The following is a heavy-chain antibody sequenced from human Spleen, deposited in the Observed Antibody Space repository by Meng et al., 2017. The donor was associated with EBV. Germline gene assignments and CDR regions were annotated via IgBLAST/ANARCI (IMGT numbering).Heavy chain of an antibody. CDR2: MNPNSGNT. D-gene: IGHD4-23*01. V-gene: IGHV1-8*01. CDR1: GYTFTNYD. CDR3: STYGGTDFDY. Sequence: QWQLVQSGAEVKKHGASVKVSCKASGYTFTNYDSDWVRQATGQGLEWMGWMNPNSGNTGSAQKFQGRVTITRSTSISTAYMELSSLKSEDTAVYYCSTYGGTDFDYWGLGTLVTVSS. J-gene: IGHJ4*02.